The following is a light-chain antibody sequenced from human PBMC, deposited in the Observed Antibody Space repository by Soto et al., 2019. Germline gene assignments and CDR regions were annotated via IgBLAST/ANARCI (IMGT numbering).Light chain of an antibody. CDR2: GAS. CDR1: HSVSNNN. V-gene: IGKV3-20*01. CDR3: QQYGSSAPIT. Sequence: EIVLTQSPGTLSLSTGERATLSCRGIHSVSNNNLNWYQQKAGQAPRLLISGASIRATGIPDRFSGSGSGTDFTLTISRLEPEDFALYFCQQYGSSAPITFGQGRLLETK. J-gene: IGKJ5*01.